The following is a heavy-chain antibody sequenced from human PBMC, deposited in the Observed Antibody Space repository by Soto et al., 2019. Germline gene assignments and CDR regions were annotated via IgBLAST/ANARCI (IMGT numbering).Heavy chain of an antibody. Sequence: KLSCKAAGGTFSSDAISWGRQAPGQGLEWMGGIIPIFGTANYAQKFQGRVTITADKSTSTAYMELSSLRSEDTAVYYCARAPGPYGGDPRVATHFGYWGQGTLVTVSS. CDR1: GGTFSSDA. D-gene: IGHD2-21*02. V-gene: IGHV1-69*06. J-gene: IGHJ4*02. CDR2: IIPIFGTA. CDR3: ARAPGPYGGDPRVATHFGY.